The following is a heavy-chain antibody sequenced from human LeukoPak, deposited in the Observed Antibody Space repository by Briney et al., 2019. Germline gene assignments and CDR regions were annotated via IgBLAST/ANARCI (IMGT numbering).Heavy chain of an antibody. CDR2: INHSGST. V-gene: IGHV4-34*01. CDR1: GGSFSGYY. D-gene: IGHD3-10*01. CDR3: ARGQWFGESPPFDY. J-gene: IGHJ4*02. Sequence: SETLSLTCAVYGGSFSGYYWSWIRQPPGKGLEWIGEINHSGSTNYNPSLKSRVTISADTSKNQFSLKLSSVTAADTAVYYCARGQWFGESPPFDYWGQGTLVTVSS.